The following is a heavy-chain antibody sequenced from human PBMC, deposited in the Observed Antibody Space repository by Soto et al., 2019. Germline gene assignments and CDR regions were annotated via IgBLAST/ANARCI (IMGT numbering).Heavy chain of an antibody. CDR2: IHNSGTT. D-gene: IGHD3-16*01. Sequence: PSETLSLTCTVSGGSISDYYWTWIRQPPGKGLEWIGYIHNSGTTSYNPSLKSRVTILLDTSKNQFSLKLSSVTAADTAVYYCAREYDDTGHRPFHILGQGTMVTGS. J-gene: IGHJ3*02. V-gene: IGHV4-59*01. CDR3: AREYDDTGHRPFHI. CDR1: GGSISDYY.